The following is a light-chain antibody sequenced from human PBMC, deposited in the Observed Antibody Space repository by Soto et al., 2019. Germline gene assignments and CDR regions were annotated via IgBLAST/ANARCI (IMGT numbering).Light chain of an antibody. CDR2: GAS. CDR1: QSVSSN. V-gene: IGKV3-15*01. Sequence: EIVMTQSPATLSVSPGERATLSCRASQSVSSNLAWYQQKPGQAPRLLIYGASTRATGIPARFSGSGSGTEFTLTISSLQSEDFAVYYCQQYNNWPQTFGQENKVEIK. CDR3: QQYNNWPQT. J-gene: IGKJ1*01.